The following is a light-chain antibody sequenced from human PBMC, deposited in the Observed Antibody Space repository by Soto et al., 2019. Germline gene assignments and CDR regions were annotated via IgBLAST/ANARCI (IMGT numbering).Light chain of an antibody. J-gene: IGLJ1*01. CDR3: SSYTSSSTRV. V-gene: IGLV2-14*01. Sequence: QSAPDQPAPVSGAPGQSVPIFCTGNSSGGGGYNYVSWYQQHPGKAPKLMIYDVSNRPSGVSNRFSGSKSGNTASLTISGLQAEDEADYYCSSYTSSSTRVFGTGTKVTVL. CDR1: SSGGGGYNY. CDR2: DVS.